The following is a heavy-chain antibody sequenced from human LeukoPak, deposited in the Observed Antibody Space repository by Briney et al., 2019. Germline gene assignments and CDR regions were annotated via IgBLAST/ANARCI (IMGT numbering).Heavy chain of an antibody. CDR1: GGPIISYY. CDR3: ARLKYYDSTGYSPSYYMDV. Sequence: PSETLSLTCTVSGGPIISYYWSWIRQSAGKGLEWIGRIYGGGITDYSPSLKSRISMSLDMSKKQFSLKLTSVTAADTAVYYCARLKYYDSTGYSPSYYMDVWGKGTSVTV. CDR2: IYGGGIT. V-gene: IGHV4-4*07. D-gene: IGHD3-22*01. J-gene: IGHJ6*03.